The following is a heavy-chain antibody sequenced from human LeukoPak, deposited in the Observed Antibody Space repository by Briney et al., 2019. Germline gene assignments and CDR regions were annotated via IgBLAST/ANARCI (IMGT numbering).Heavy chain of an antibody. CDR2: INKDGGEK. CDR1: GFTFSSYW. V-gene: IGHV3-7*03. Sequence: GGSLRLSCAASGFTFSSYWMSWVRQAPGKGLEWVANINKDGGEKYYVDSVKGRFTISRDNAKDSLYLQMNSLRADDTAVYYCVKDSPPRYSGSPPAYWGQGTLVTVSS. J-gene: IGHJ4*02. D-gene: IGHD1-26*01. CDR3: VKDSPPRYSGSPPAY.